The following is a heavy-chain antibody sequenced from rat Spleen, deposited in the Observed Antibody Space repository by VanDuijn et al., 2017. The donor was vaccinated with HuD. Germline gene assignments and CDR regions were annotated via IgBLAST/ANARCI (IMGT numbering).Heavy chain of an antibody. J-gene: IGHJ2*01. CDR2: ITNTGGST. CDR1: GFTFNNYW. V-gene: IGHV5-31*01. D-gene: IGHD1-4*01. CDR3: TRVGGYNYPFDY. Sequence: EVQLVESGGGLVQPGRSLKLSCVASGFTFNNYWMTWIRQAPGKGLEWVASITNTGGSTYYPDPVKGRFTISRDNAKSTLYLQMNSLRSEDTATYYCTRVGGYNYPFDYWGQGVMVTVSS.